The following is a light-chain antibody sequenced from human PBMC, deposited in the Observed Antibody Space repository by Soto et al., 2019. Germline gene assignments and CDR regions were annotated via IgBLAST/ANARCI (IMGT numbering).Light chain of an antibody. CDR2: DTS. CDR3: QQYDDYWT. J-gene: IGKJ1*01. Sequence: DIQMTQSPSTLSASVGDRVIITCRASQRLSSWLAWYQHKPGQAPKLLIFDTSKLQSGVPSRFSGSGSGTEFTLTISSLQPDDFATYYCQQYDDYWTLRQGTKLHIK. V-gene: IGKV1-5*01. CDR1: QRLSSW.